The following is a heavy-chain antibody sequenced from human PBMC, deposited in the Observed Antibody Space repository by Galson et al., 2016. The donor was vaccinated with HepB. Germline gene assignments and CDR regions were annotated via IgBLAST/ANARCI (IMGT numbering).Heavy chain of an antibody. D-gene: IGHD4/OR15-4a*01. CDR3: ATIDDYGDNHY. Sequence: TLSLTCTVSGGSLSSGSSYWSWIRQPAGKGLEWIGLFYTTGSTHYNPSLKSRVTISVDTSQNQFSLKLNSVTAADTAMYYCATIDDYGDNHYWGQGTLVTVSS. V-gene: IGHV4-61*02. CDR2: FYTTGST. J-gene: IGHJ4*02. CDR1: GGSLSSGSSY.